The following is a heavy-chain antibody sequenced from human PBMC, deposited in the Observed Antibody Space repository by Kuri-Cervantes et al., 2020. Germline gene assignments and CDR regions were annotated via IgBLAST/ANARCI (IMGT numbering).Heavy chain of an antibody. CDR2: IYPGDSDT. J-gene: IGHJ4*02. D-gene: IGHD3-3*01. CDR1: GFTFISYW. V-gene: IGHV5-51*01. Sequence: GGSLRLSCKGSGFTFISYWIGWVRQMPGKGLEWMGIIYPGDSDTRYGPSFQGQVTISVDKSVSTAYLQWSSLKASDTAMYYCVRSSDYDFWSGYSDYWAREPWSPSPQ. CDR3: VRSSDYDFWSGYSDY.